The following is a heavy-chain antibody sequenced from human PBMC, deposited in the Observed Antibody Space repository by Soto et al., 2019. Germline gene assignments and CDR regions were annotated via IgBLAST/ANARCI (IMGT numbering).Heavy chain of an antibody. J-gene: IGHJ6*02. D-gene: IGHD3-22*01. CDR3: TSSVYPSSARAGMGV. Sequence: EVQLVESGGGLVQPGGSLKLSCAASGFTFSGSAMHWVRQASGKELEWVGRIRSKANSYATAYAASVKGRFTISRDDSKNTAYLQMNSLKTEDTAVYYCTSSVYPSSARAGMGVWGQGTTVTVSS. CDR1: GFTFSGSA. CDR2: IRSKANSYAT. V-gene: IGHV3-73*02.